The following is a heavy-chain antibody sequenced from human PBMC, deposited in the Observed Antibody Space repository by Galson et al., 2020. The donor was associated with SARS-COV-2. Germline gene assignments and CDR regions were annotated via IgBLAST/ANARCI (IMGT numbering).Heavy chain of an antibody. CDR1: GYTFTSYG. J-gene: IGHJ3*02. V-gene: IGHV1-18*04. CDR3: TTGRYYYDSSGYLNDAFDI. CDR2: ISAYNGNT. Sequence: ASVKVSCKASGYTFTSYGISWVRQAPGQGLEWMGWISAYNGNTNYAQKLQGRVTMTTDTSTSTAYMELRSLRSDDTAVYYCTTGRYYYDSSGYLNDAFDIWGQGTMVTVSS. D-gene: IGHD3-22*01.